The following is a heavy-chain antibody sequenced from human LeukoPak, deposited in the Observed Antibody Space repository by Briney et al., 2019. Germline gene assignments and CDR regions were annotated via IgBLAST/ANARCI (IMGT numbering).Heavy chain of an antibody. V-gene: IGHV4-39*01. CDR1: GGSISSSSYY. CDR3: ARCGATVTTWAFDI. D-gene: IGHD4-17*01. Sequence: SETLSLTCTVSGGSISSSSYYWGWIRQPPGKGLEWIGSIYYSGSTYYNPSLKSRVTISVDTSKNQFSLKLSSVTAADTAVYYCARCGATVTTWAFDIWGQGTMVTVSS. CDR2: IYYSGST. J-gene: IGHJ3*02.